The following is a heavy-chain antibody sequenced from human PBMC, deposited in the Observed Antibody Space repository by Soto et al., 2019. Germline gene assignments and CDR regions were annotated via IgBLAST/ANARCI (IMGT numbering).Heavy chain of an antibody. D-gene: IGHD3-22*01. CDR2: MNPNSGNT. J-gene: IGHJ4*02. V-gene: IGHV1-8*01. Sequence: QVQLVQSGAEVKKPGASVKVSCKASGYTFTSYDINWVRQATGQGLEWMGWMNPNSGNTGYAQKFQGTVTMTSNTSISTAYMKLSSLRSEDTAVYYCARSVTYYYDSSARDYCGQGTLVTVSS. CDR1: GYTFTSYD. CDR3: ARSVTYYYDSSARDY.